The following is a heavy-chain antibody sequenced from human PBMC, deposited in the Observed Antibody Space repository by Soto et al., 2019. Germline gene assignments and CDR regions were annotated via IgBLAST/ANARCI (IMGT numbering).Heavy chain of an antibody. J-gene: IGHJ4*02. D-gene: IGHD3-3*01. CDR1: GFTFSSYS. CDR3: GTWSGTSGFDY. CDR2: IFSSDSSA. V-gene: IGHV5-51*01. Sequence: GDSLKISCKASGFTFSSYSLGWVRHMPGKGLQWMGNIFSSDSSAKYSPSFVGQVTISVDRSINTAYLQWSRLKASDTAIYYCGTWSGTSGFDYWGPGTRVTVS.